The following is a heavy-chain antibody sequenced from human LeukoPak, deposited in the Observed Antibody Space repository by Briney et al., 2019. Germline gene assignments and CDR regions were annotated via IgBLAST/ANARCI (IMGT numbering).Heavy chain of an antibody. Sequence: APVKVSCKASGYTFTGYYMHWVRQAPGQGLEWMGWINPNSGGTNYAQKFQGRDTMTRDTSISTAYMELSRLRSDDTAVYYCARADSSGYSGFGDFDYWGQGTLVTVSS. V-gene: IGHV1-2*02. CDR2: INPNSGGT. D-gene: IGHD3-22*01. J-gene: IGHJ4*02. CDR1: GYTFTGYY. CDR3: ARADSSGYSGFGDFDY.